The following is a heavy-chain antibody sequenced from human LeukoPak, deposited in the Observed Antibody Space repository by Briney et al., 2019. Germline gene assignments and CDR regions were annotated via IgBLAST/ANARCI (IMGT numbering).Heavy chain of an antibody. Sequence: GGSLRLSCAASGFTFSSQGMHWVRQAPGKGLEWVALIWYDGGNKYYADSVKGRFTISRDNSKNTLYLQMNSLRAEDTAVCYCARGYDTSGYYHDYWGQGTLVTVSS. CDR2: IWYDGGNK. CDR3: ARGYDTSGYYHDY. CDR1: GFTFSSQG. D-gene: IGHD3-22*01. J-gene: IGHJ4*02. V-gene: IGHV3-33*01.